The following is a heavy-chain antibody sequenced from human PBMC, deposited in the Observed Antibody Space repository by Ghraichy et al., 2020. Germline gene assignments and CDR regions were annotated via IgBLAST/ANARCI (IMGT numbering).Heavy chain of an antibody. Sequence: SETLSLTCTVSGGSISSYYWSWIRQPPGKGLEWIGYIYYSGSTNYNPSLKSRVTISVDTSKNQFSLKLSSVTAADTAVYYCARVQQNFDWLPEDYYYYYYMDVWGKGTTVTVSS. CDR2: IYYSGST. CDR1: GGSISSYY. J-gene: IGHJ6*03. CDR3: ARVQQNFDWLPEDYYYYYYMDV. V-gene: IGHV4-59*01. D-gene: IGHD3-9*01.